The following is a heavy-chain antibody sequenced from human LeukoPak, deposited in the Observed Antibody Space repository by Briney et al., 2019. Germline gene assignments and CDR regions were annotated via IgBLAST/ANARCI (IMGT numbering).Heavy chain of an antibody. CDR1: GFTFSSYA. J-gene: IGHJ6*03. V-gene: IGHV3-23*01. D-gene: IGHD3-3*01. CDR2: ISGSGVST. CDR3: ARGVRRFLEWVSMDV. Sequence: GGSLRLSCAASGFTFSSYAMSWVRQAPGKGLEWVSGISGSGVSTYYADSVKGRFTISRDNAKNSLYLQMNSLRAEDTAVYYCARGVRRFLEWVSMDVWGKGTTVTVSS.